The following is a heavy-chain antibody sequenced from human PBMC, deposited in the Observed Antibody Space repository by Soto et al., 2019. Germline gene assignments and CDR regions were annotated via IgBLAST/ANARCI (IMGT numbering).Heavy chain of an antibody. V-gene: IGHV1-8*01. CDR2: MTPDSGDT. CDR1: GHTRASYD. Sequence: QVQLLQSGAEVRKPGASVKVSCKASGHTRASYDINWVRQATGQGLEWMGWMTPDSGDTGYAQKFQGRVTMTWDTSITTAYMELSSLRSDDTAVYYCARDPFYGWFDSWGQGTLVTVSS. D-gene: IGHD3-16*01. CDR3: ARDPFYGWFDS. J-gene: IGHJ5*01.